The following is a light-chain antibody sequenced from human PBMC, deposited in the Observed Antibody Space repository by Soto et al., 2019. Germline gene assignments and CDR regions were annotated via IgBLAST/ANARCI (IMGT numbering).Light chain of an antibody. V-gene: IGKV1-5*01. CDR3: QHYNTYRT. CDR2: DAS. J-gene: IGKJ1*01. CDR1: QNVNNW. Sequence: DIQMTQFPSALSASVGDRVTITCRASQNVNNWLAWYHHKPGKAPQLLIYDASVLETVVPSRFSGSGSGTEFTLAISGLQSDDFPTYSCQHYNTYRTFGPGAKVDLK.